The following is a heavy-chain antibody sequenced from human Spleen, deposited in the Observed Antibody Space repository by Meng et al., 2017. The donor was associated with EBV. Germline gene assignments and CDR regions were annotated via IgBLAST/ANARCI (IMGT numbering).Heavy chain of an antibody. J-gene: IGHJ4*02. V-gene: IGHV2-5*02. D-gene: IGHD6-19*01. CDR2: IYGDDDK. CDR1: GFSLSTSGEG. CDR3: VHRQDSGWYFDF. Sequence: QITLKESGPTLVKAXXTLTLTXTFSGFSLSTSGEGVGWIRQPPGKALEWLAVIYGDDDKRYSPSLNSRLTISKDTSKNLVVLTMTNMDPVDTATYYCVHRQDSGWYFDFWGQGTLCNVCS.